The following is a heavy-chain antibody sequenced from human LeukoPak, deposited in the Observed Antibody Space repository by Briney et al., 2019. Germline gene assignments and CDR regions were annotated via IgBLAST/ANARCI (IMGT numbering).Heavy chain of an antibody. V-gene: IGHV3-30*03. Sequence: PGGSLRLSCAASGFTISTYGMHWVRQAPGKGLEWVALISYDGSDKYYADSVKGRFTISRDNSKNTLYLQMNSLRAEDTAVYYCARDLFSSGSGYSRWGQGTLVTVSS. J-gene: IGHJ1*01. CDR3: ARDLFSSGSGYSR. D-gene: IGHD3-22*01. CDR2: ISYDGSDK. CDR1: GFTISTYG.